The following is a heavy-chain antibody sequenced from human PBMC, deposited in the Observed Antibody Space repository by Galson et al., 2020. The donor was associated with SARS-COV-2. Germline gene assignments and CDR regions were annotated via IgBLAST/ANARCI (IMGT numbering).Heavy chain of an antibody. V-gene: IGHV4-34*01. CDR2: INHSGST. CDR3: ARAIPTVKTSYYCYYGMDV. CDR1: GGSFSGYY. D-gene: IGHD3-16*02. J-gene: IGHJ6*02. Sequence: SETLSLTCAVYGGSFSGYYWSWIRQPPGKGLEWIGEINHSGSTNYNPSLKSRVTISVDTSKNQFSLKLSSVTAADTAVYYCARAIPTVKTSYYCYYGMDVWGQGTTVTVSS.